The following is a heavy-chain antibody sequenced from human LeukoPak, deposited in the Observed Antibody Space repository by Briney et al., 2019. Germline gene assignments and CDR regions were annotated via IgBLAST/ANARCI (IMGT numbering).Heavy chain of an antibody. CDR1: GFTFSNYK. D-gene: IGHD6-13*01. CDR3: ARDSQAVGTDFDY. J-gene: IGHJ4*02. CDR2: ISSSSSYI. V-gene: IGHV3-21*01. Sequence: GGSLRLSCAASGFTFSNYKMNWVRQAPGKGLEWVSSISSSSSYITYADSVKGRFTISRDNAKNSLYLQMHSLRAEDTAVYYCARDSQAVGTDFDYWGQGTLVTVSS.